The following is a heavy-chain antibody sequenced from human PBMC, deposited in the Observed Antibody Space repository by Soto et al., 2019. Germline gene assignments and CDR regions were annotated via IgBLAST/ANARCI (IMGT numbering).Heavy chain of an antibody. CDR3: ARGYRSTMVVTPHAFDI. V-gene: IGHV4-34*01. D-gene: IGHD2-21*02. CDR1: GGSFSGDY. CDR2: INHSGST. J-gene: IGHJ3*02. Sequence: QVQLQQWGAGLLKPSETLSLTCAVYGGSFSGDYWSWIRQPPGKGLEWIGEINHSGSTNYNPSLKNRVTILVNASKKQFTLNLSSVTVADTDVYYCARGYRSTMVVTPHAFDIWGQGTMVTVSS.